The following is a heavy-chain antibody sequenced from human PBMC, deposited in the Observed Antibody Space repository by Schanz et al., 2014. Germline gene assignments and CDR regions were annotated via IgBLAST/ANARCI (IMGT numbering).Heavy chain of an antibody. CDR1: GFTFSTYW. J-gene: IGHJ6*03. Sequence: EVQLLESGGGFVQPGGSLRLSCAASGFTFSTYWMHWVRQAPGKGLEWVSSISSSSSYISYADSVKGRFTISRDNAKNSLYLHRISLRAEDTAVYYCARPSDSSWYMDVWGKGTTVTVSS. CDR3: ARPSDSSWYMDV. CDR2: ISSSSSYI. V-gene: IGHV3-21*01. D-gene: IGHD2-21*02.